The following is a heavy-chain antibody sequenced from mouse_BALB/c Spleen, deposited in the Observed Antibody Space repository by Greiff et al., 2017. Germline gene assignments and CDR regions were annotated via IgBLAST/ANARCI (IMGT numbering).Heavy chain of an antibody. D-gene: IGHD2-4*01. CDR3: ARSSTMITTKGAYFDY. CDR2: IDPYYGGT. J-gene: IGHJ2*01. CDR1: GYSFTGYN. Sequence: VQLQQSGAELVKPGASVKLSCKASGYSFTGYNMNWVKQSNGKSLEWIGNIDPYYGGTSYNQKFKGKATLTVDKSSSTAYMQLKSLTSEDSAVYYCARSSTMITTKGAYFDYWGQGTTLTVSS. V-gene: IGHV1S135*01.